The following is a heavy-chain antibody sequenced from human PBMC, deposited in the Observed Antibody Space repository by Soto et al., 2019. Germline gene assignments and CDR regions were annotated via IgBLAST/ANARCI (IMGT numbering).Heavy chain of an antibody. CDR2: IYYSGST. J-gene: IGHJ6*02. CDR1: GGSISSYY. V-gene: IGHV4-59*01. D-gene: IGHD3-10*01. CDR3: AKLAPRGNGGGYYYYYGMDV. Sequence: SETLSLACTVSGGSISSYYWSWIRQPPRKGLEWIGYIYYSGSTNYNPSLKSRVTISVETSKKQFSLKLSSVTAADTAVYYCAKLAPRGNGGGYYYYYGMDVWGQGTTVTVSS.